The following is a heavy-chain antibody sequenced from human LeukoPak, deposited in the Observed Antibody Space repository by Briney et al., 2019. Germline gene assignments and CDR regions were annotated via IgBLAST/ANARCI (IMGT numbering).Heavy chain of an antibody. CDR2: IYYSGST. D-gene: IGHD3-22*01. V-gene: IGHV4-59*08. CDR1: GGSISSYY. Sequence: SETLSLTCTVSGGSISSYYWSWIRQPPGKGLEWIGYIYYSGSTNYNPSLKSRVTISVDTSKNQFSLKLSSVTAADTAVYYCARYDSSGYYLGKVDYWGQGTLVTVSS. J-gene: IGHJ4*02. CDR3: ARYDSSGYYLGKVDY.